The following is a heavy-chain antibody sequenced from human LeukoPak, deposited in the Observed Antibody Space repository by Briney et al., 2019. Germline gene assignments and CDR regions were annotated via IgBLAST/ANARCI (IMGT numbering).Heavy chain of an antibody. CDR3: ARKRYYYDTLDY. J-gene: IGHJ4*02. Sequence: PSETLSLTCTVSGGSISSYYWSWIRQPPGKGLEWIGYIYYSGSTNYNPSLKSRVTISVDTSKNQFSLKLSSVTAADTAVYYCARKRYYYDTLDYWGQGTLVTVSS. D-gene: IGHD3-22*01. CDR2: IYYSGST. V-gene: IGHV4-59*12. CDR1: GGSISSYY.